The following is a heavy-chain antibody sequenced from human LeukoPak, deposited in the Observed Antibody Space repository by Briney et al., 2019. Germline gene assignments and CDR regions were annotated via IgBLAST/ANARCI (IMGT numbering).Heavy chain of an antibody. CDR2: IYYSGNT. D-gene: IGHD3-3*01. CDR3: ARHAHYDFVTGLFDP. J-gene: IGHJ5*02. V-gene: IGHV4-39*01. Sequence: SETLSLNCTVSGGSISSSNYYWGWIRQPPGKGLEWIGSIYYSGNTYYNSSLKSLVTISVDTSKNHFSLKLCSVTAADTAVYYCARHAHYDFVTGLFDPWGQGTLVTVSS. CDR1: GGSISSSNYY.